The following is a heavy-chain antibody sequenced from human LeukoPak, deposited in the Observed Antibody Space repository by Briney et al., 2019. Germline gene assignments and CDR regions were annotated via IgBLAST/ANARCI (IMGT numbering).Heavy chain of an antibody. CDR1: GYTLTRYC. J-gene: IGHJ5*02. CDR3: ARTGRYFGWLSYNWFDP. Sequence: ASVKVSCQASGYTLTRYCILWVRQPPAHGLESMGWISAYNGKTNYAQKLQGRVTMTTATSTSTAYMELRSLRPDDTAVYYCARTGRYFGWLSYNWFDPWGQGTLVTVSS. V-gene: IGHV1-18*01. D-gene: IGHD3-9*01. CDR2: ISAYNGKT.